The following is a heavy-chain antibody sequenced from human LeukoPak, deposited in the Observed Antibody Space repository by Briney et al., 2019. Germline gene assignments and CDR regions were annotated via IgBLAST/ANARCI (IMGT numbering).Heavy chain of an antibody. CDR2: IYYSGST. V-gene: IGHV4-59*11. Sequence: SETLSLTCTVSGGSISSHYWSWLRQPPGKGLEWIGYIYYSGSTNYNPSLKSRVTISVDTSKNQFSLKLSSVTAADTAVYYCARDGGYTYYYYMDVWGKGTTVTVSS. CDR3: ARDGGYTYYYYMDV. J-gene: IGHJ6*03. CDR1: GGSISSHY. D-gene: IGHD5-12*01.